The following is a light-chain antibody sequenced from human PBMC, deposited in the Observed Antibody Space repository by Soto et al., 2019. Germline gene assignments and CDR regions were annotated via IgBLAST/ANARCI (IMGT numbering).Light chain of an antibody. V-gene: IGLV2-14*01. Sequence: QSVLTQPASVSGSPGQSITISCTGTSSDVGGYKYVSWYLQHPGKAPKVMIYEVSSRPSGVSNRFSGSKSGNTASLTISGLQAEDESDYFCSSYTSSNTLVFGTGTKLTVL. J-gene: IGLJ1*01. CDR2: EVS. CDR3: SSYTSSNTLV. CDR1: SSDVGGYKY.